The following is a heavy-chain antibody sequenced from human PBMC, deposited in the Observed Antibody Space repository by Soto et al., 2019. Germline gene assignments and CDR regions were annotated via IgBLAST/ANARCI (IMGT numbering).Heavy chain of an antibody. J-gene: IGHJ6*02. CDR1: GGSFSSYA. V-gene: IGHV1-69*05. D-gene: IGHD2-15*01. CDR3: ARDSPGGGYYYGMDV. CDR2: LVPVLGTS. Sequence: ASVKVSCKASGGSFSSYAISWVRRAPGQGLEWMGGLVPVLGTSNSAQKFQGRVAFSTDDSTATAYMELSSLRSEDTAVYYCARDSPGGGYYYGMDVWGQGTTVTVSS.